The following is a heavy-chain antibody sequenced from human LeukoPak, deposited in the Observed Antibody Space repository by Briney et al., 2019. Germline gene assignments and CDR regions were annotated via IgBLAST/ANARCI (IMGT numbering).Heavy chain of an antibody. CDR2: INPSGGST. V-gene: IGHV1-46*01. D-gene: IGHD5-12*01. Sequence: ASVKVSCKASGYTFTSYYMHWVRQAPGQGLEWMGLINPSGGSTSYAQKFQGRVTMTRDTSTSTVYMELSSLRSEDTAVYYCARDQDGYSGYDSALFDYWGQGTLVTVSS. CDR3: ARDQDGYSGYDSALFDY. J-gene: IGHJ4*02. CDR1: GYTFTSYY.